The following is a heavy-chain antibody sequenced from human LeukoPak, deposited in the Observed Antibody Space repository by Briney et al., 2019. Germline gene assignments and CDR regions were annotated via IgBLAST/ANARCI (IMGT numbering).Heavy chain of an antibody. D-gene: IGHD6-13*01. Sequence: GGSLRLSCAASGFTFSSYAMSWVRQAPGKGLEWVSAISGSGGSTYYADSVKGRFTIYRDNSKNTLYLQMNSLRAEDTALYYCAKRIHTSSWYAAFDSWGQGTLVTVSS. CDR3: AKRIHTSSWYAAFDS. J-gene: IGHJ4*02. V-gene: IGHV3-23*01. CDR1: GFTFSSYA. CDR2: ISGSGGST.